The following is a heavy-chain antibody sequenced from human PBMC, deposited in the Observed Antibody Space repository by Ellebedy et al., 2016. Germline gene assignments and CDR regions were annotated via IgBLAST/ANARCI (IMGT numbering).Heavy chain of an antibody. CDR1: GYTFTDYA. V-gene: IGHV1-3*01. CDR2: IHAGNAIT. CDR3: ARANLGSCRDSSCYSYSFQH. J-gene: IGHJ4*02. Sequence: ASVKVSCKASGYTFTDYAMHWVRQAPGQRPESLGWIHAGNAITRYSQKFQARVTIIRDSSASTAYMELSSLRFEDTAVYYCARANLGSCRDSSCYSYSFQHWGQGTLVTVSS. D-gene: IGHD2-15*01.